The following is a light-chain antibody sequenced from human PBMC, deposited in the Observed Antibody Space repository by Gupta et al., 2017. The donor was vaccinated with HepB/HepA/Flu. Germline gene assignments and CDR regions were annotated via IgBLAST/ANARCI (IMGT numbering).Light chain of an antibody. CDR3: QHENNCPLT. Sequence: EIVTTQSPATLSVSPGERATLSCRASQSVSSNLAWYQQKPGQAPRLLIYGVSTRAAGIPARFSGSGSGTEFTLTISSLQSEDFAVYYCQHENNCPLTFGQGTKVEIK. CDR1: QSVSSN. CDR2: GVS. J-gene: IGKJ1*01. V-gene: IGKV3-15*01.